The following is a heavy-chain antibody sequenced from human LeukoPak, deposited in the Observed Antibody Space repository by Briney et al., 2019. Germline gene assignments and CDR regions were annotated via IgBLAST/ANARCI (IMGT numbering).Heavy chain of an antibody. J-gene: IGHJ4*02. CDR1: GFTFSSYA. Sequence: PGGSLRLSCAASGFTFSSYAMHWVRQAPGKGLEWVAVISYDGSNKYYADSVKGRFAISRDNSKNTLYLQMNSLRAEDTAVYYCARLFDAWGQGTLVTVSS. CDR2: ISYDGSNK. CDR3: ARLFDA. V-gene: IGHV3-30*09.